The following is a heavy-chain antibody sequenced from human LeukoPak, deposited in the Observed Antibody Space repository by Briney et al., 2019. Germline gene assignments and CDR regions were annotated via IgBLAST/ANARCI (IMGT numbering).Heavy chain of an antibody. Sequence: ASVKVSCKASGYTFTSYDINWVRQATGQGLEWMGWMNPNSGNTGYAQKFQGRVTMTRDTSTSTVYMELSSLRSEDTAVYYCARDVQLERLIDYWGQGTLVTVSS. CDR3: ARDVQLERLIDY. D-gene: IGHD1-1*01. CDR2: MNPNSGNT. CDR1: GYTFTSYD. V-gene: IGHV1-8*01. J-gene: IGHJ4*02.